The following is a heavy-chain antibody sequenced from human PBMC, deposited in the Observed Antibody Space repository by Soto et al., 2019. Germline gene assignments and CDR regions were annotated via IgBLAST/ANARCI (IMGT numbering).Heavy chain of an antibody. CDR3: ATRMTTAPY. V-gene: IGHV3-66*01. CDR1: GFTVSNNY. D-gene: IGHD4-17*01. CDR2: IYSDGGT. Sequence: GGSLRLSCAASGFTVSNNYLSWVRQAPGKGLQWVSLIYSDGGTDYAESVKGRFTISRDNSKNTLYLQMNSLKAEDTAIYYCATRMTTAPYWGQGALVTVSS. J-gene: IGHJ4*02.